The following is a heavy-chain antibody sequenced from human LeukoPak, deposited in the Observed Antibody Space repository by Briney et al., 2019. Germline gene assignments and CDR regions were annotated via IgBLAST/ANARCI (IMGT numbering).Heavy chain of an antibody. CDR1: GFSVNNNY. D-gene: IGHD1-26*01. V-gene: IGHV3-53*01. CDR2: VYSGGGT. J-gene: IGHJ3*02. CDR3: ARGVGQDAFDI. Sequence: GGSLRLSCVASGFSVNNNYMSWVRQAPGKGLEWVPVVYSGGGTYYADSVKGRFTFSRDNSKNTLYLQMNSLRVEDTAVYYCARGVGQDAFDIWGQGTMVTVSS.